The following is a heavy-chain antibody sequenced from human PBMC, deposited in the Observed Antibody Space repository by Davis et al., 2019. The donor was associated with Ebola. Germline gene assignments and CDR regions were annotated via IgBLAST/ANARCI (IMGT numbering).Heavy chain of an antibody. J-gene: IGHJ5*02. CDR3: ATLNWENWFDP. CDR1: GFTFNIFD. Sequence: GGSLRLSCAASGFTFNIFDMHWVRQAPGRGLEWVAFVRSHGSDDHYADSVKGRFTISRDNSKNTLYLQMNSLRAEDTAVYYCATLNWENWFDPWGQGTLVTVSS. D-gene: IGHD7-27*01. CDR2: VRSHGSDD. V-gene: IGHV3-30*02.